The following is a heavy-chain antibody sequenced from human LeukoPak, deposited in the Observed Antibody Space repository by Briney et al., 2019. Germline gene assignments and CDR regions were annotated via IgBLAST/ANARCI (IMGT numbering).Heavy chain of an antibody. D-gene: IGHD4-17*01. V-gene: IGHV3-7*01. CDR3: ARAYGDYTVFYYFDY. Sequence: GGSLRLSCAASGFTFDHYAMSWVRQAPGKGLEWVANIKQDGSEKYYVDSVKGRFTISRDNAKNSLYLQMNSLRAEDTAVYYCARAYGDYTVFYYFDYWGQGTLVTVSS. CDR2: IKQDGSEK. CDR1: GFTFDHYA. J-gene: IGHJ4*02.